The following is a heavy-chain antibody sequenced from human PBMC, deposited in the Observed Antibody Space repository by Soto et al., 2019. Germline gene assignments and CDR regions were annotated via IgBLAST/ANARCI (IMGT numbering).Heavy chain of an antibody. CDR2: IWYDGSNK. V-gene: IGHV3-33*01. Sequence: GGSLRLSCAASGFTFSSYGMHWVRQAPGKGLEWVAVIWYDGSNKYYADSVKGRFTISRDNSKNTLYLQMNSLRAEDTAVYYCARDGWGDSSGWYDGFYYYGMDVWGQGTTVTVSS. CDR3: ARDGWGDSSGWYDGFYYYGMDV. CDR1: GFTFSSYG. J-gene: IGHJ6*02. D-gene: IGHD6-19*01.